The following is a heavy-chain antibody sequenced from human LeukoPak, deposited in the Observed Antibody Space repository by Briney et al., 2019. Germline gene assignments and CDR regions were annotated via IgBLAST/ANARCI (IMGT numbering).Heavy chain of an antibody. CDR2: IDPSDSYT. V-gene: IGHV5-10-1*01. D-gene: IGHD2-2*01. Sequence: GGSLRLSCTGSGYSFTSYWISWVRQMPGKGLEWMGRIDPSDSYTNYSPSFQGHVTISADKSISTAYLQWSSLKASDTAMYYCARTVAPAAMKPTQRYGMDVWGQGTTVTVSS. J-gene: IGHJ6*02. CDR1: GYSFTSYW. CDR3: ARTVAPAAMKPTQRYGMDV.